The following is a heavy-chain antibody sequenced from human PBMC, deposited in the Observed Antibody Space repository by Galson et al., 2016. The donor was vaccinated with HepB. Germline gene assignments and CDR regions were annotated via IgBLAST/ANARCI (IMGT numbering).Heavy chain of an antibody. V-gene: IGHV4-30-4*01. D-gene: IGHD2-15*01. CDR3: AREAIVTAATYY. Sequence: TLSLTCTVSGGSISREDYYWSWIRQPPGRGLEWVGYIFYTGKSYSNPSLNSRVAMSVDTSNNRFSLNLTSVTAADTAVYFCAREAIVTAATYYWGRGTLVAVSS. J-gene: IGHJ4*02. CDR1: GGSISREDYY. CDR2: IFYTGKS.